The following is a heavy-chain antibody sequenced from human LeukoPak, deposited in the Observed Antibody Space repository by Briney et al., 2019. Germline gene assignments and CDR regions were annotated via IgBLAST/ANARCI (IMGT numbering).Heavy chain of an antibody. CDR3: ARDLGGSYDEGAFDI. Sequence: GGSLRLSCAASGLTVSSNYMSWVRQPPGTGLEGVSVFYSGGSTYYADSVQGRFTISRDNSKNTLYLQMISLGAEDTAVYYCARDLGGSYDEGAFDIWGGGTMVSVFS. D-gene: IGHD1-26*01. CDR2: FYSGGST. J-gene: IGHJ3*02. V-gene: IGHV3-53*05. CDR1: GLTVSSNY.